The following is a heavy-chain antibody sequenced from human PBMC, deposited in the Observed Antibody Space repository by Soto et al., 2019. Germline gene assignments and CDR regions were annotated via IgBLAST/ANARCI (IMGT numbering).Heavy chain of an antibody. D-gene: IGHD6-19*01. J-gene: IGHJ4*02. Sequence: NPSETLSLTCTVSGGSISSSSYYWGWIRQPPGKGLEWIGSIYYSGSTYYNPSLKSRVTISVDTSKNQFSLKLSSVTAADTAVYYCARHGLSSSGWYQPNYFDYWGQGTLVTVSS. CDR1: GGSISSSSYY. CDR3: ARHGLSSSGWYQPNYFDY. V-gene: IGHV4-39*01. CDR2: IYYSGST.